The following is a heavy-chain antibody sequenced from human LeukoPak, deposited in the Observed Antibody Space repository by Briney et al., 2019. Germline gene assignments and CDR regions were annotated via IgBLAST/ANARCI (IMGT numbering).Heavy chain of an antibody. Sequence: SETLSLTCAVYGGSFSGYYWSWIRQPPGKGLEWIGEINHSGSTNYNPSLKSRVTISVDTSKNQFSLKLSSVTAADTAVYYCARLTRGEWPTDYWGQGTLVTVSS. V-gene: IGHV4-34*01. CDR2: INHSGST. CDR3: ARLTRGEWPTDY. D-gene: IGHD3-10*01. CDR1: GGSFSGYY. J-gene: IGHJ4*02.